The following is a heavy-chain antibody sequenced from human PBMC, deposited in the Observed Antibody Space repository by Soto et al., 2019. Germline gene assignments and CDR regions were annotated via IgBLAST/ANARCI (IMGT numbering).Heavy chain of an antibody. J-gene: IGHJ4*02. D-gene: IGHD1-26*01. CDR1: GFTFSTYG. CDR3: AKDSQIGEAIYYFDS. V-gene: IGHV3-30*18. Sequence: QVQLVESGGGVVQPGRSLRLSCAASGFTFSTYGMHWVRQAPGKGLEWVSVISSDGGDKKYIDSVKGRFTVSRDYSQNTLYLQMNNMRPEDTAVYYCAKDSQIGEAIYYFDSWGLGTLVTVSP. CDR2: ISSDGGDK.